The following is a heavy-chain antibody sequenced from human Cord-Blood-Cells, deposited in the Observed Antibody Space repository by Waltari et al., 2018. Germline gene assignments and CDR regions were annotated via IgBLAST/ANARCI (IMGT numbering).Heavy chain of an antibody. CDR3: VREGATGGFDY. CDR1: GFTFSSYA. J-gene: IGHJ4*02. V-gene: IGHV3-30-3*01. D-gene: IGHD1-26*01. Sequence: QVQLVESGGGVVQPGRSLRLSCAASGFTFSSYAMHWVRQAPGKGLEWVAVISYDGSNKYYADSLKGRFTISRDNSKNTLYLQMNSLRAEDTAVYYCVREGATGGFDYWGQGTLVTVSS. CDR2: ISYDGSNK.